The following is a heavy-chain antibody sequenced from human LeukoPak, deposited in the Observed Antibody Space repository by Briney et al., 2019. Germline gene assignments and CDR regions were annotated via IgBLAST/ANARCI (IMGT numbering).Heavy chain of an antibody. Sequence: SETLSLTCTVSAGSISSFYWSWIRQPPGKGLEWIGYTHYSGSPNYNPSLKSRVTISVDTSKNQFSLKLSAVTAADRGVYYCVRNPGGSYYCYGMDVWGQGTTVTGSS. V-gene: IGHV4-59*01. J-gene: IGHJ6*02. CDR1: AGSISSFY. CDR3: VRNPGGSYYCYGMDV. CDR2: THYSGSP. D-gene: IGHD3-16*01.